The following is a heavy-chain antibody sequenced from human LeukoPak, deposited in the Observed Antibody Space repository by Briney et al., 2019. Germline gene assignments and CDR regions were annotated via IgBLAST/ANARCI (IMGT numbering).Heavy chain of an antibody. CDR1: GGSISSSSYY. Sequence: SETLSLTCTVSGGSISSSSYYWGWIRQPPGKGLEWIGYIYYSGSTNYNPSLKSRVTISVDTSKNQFSLKLSSVTAADTAVYYCARGKEVWELLRSPEYYFDYWGQGTLVTVSS. J-gene: IGHJ4*02. CDR2: IYYSGST. D-gene: IGHD1-26*01. CDR3: ARGKEVWELLRSPEYYFDY. V-gene: IGHV4-61*05.